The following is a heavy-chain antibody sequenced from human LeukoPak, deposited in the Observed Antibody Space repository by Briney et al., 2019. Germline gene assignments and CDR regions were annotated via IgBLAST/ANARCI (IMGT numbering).Heavy chain of an antibody. D-gene: IGHD3-22*01. CDR2: LWYHGRDE. CDR1: GFSLTTLG. J-gene: IGHJ4*02. Sequence: GGSLRLTCAVSGFSLTTLGMHWVRQAPGKGLEWVAALWYHGRDEYYADSVRGRFSVSRDTSRGTLYLQLDSLRADDTAMYYCARDDDTSGHYSLLEFGGQGTRVAFSS. V-gene: IGHV3-33*01. CDR3: ARDDDTSGHYSLLEF.